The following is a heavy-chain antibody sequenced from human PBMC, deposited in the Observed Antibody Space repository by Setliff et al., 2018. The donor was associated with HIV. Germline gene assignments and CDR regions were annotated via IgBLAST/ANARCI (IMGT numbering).Heavy chain of an antibody. D-gene: IGHD2-15*01. V-gene: IGHV4-39*01. J-gene: IGHJ6*03. CDR3: ARSLAYCSGGGCSSGDYYYMDV. Sequence: LSLTCTVSGGSIRGSSYYWGWIRQSPEKGLEWIGSIFHAGSTYYNPSLKSRVTLSVDTSENQYSLKLTSLIAADTAVYYCARSLAYCSGGGCSSGDYYYMDVWGKGTTVTVSS. CDR2: IFHAGST. CDR1: GGSIRGSSYY.